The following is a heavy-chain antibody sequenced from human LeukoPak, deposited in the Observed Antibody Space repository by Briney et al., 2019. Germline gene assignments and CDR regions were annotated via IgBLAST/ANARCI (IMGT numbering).Heavy chain of an antibody. CDR2: ISYDGSNK. J-gene: IGHJ4*02. CDR1: GFTFSSYA. V-gene: IGHV3-30-3*01. D-gene: IGHD3-22*01. Sequence: PGGSLRLSCAASGFTFSSYAMHWVRQAPGKGLEWVAVISYDGSNKYYADSVKGRFTISRDNSKNTLYLQMNSLRAEDTAVYYCARSGYYDSSGYYGPPAPHLYWGQGTLVTVSS. CDR3: ARSGYYDSSGYYGPPAPHLY.